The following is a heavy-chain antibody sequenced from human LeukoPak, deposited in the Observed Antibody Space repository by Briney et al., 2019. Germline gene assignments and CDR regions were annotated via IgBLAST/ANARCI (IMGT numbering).Heavy chain of an antibody. J-gene: IGHJ4*02. CDR2: INSDGSST. D-gene: IGHD6-19*01. CDR1: GFTFSSYW. V-gene: IGHV3-74*01. CDR3: AKDLSYSTDWPYFDY. Sequence: GGSLRLSCAASGFTFSSYWMHWVRQAPGKGLVWVSRINSDGSSTSYADSVKGRFTISRDNAKNTLYLQLNSLRIEDTAVYYCAKDLSYSTDWPYFDYWGQGTLVTVSS.